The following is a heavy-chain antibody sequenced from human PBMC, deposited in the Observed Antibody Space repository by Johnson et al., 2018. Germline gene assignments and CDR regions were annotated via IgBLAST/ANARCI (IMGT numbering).Heavy chain of an antibody. CDR3: ARVDGDYFAFDI. D-gene: IGHD4-17*01. CDR1: GFTFSSYW. J-gene: IGHJ3*02. CDR2: IKSDGSRR. V-gene: IGHV3-74*01. Sequence: EVQLLESGGGLVQPGGSLRLSCAASGFTFSSYWMHWVRQAPGKGLVCVSRIKSDGSRRSYADSVKGRFTISRDNAKNTLFMQMNTLRAEDTAVYYCARVDGDYFAFDIWGQGTMVTVSS.